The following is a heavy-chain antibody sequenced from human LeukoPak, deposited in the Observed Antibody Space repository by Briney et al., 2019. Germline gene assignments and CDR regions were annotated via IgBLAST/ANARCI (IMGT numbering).Heavy chain of an antibody. CDR2: IYYTGST. Sequence: PSETLSLTCTVSGDSINTYYWSWIRQSPGKGLEWIGYIYYTGSTNYNPSLRSRVTMSIDTSQNMFSLNLSSVTAADTAVYYCARQTLFENWGQGTLVTVSS. CDR3: ARQTLFEN. J-gene: IGHJ4*02. CDR1: GDSINTYY. D-gene: IGHD3-10*02. V-gene: IGHV4-59*08.